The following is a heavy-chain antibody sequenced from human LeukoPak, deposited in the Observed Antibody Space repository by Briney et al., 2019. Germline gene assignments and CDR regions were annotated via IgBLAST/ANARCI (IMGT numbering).Heavy chain of an antibody. CDR3: ARGVVIAPQTFDY. J-gene: IGHJ4*02. D-gene: IGHD2-21*01. V-gene: IGHV4-59*01. CDR1: GDSISSYY. CDR2: IYYSGST. Sequence: PSETLSLTCTVSGDSISSYYWSWIRQPPGKGLEWIGYIYYSGSTNYNPSLTSRVTISVDTSKNQFSLKLSSVTAADTAVYYCARGVVIAPQTFDYWDQGTLVTVSS.